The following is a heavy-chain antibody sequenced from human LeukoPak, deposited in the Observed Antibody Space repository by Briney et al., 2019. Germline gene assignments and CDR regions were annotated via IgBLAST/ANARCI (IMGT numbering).Heavy chain of an antibody. V-gene: IGHV4-34*01. Sequence: SETLSLTCAVYGGSFSGYYWSWIRQPPGKGLEWIGEINHSGSTNYNPSLKSRVTMSVDTSKNQFSLKLSSVTAADTAVYYCARDLANYDFWSGSSYYYYGMDVWGQGTTVTVSS. CDR3: ARDLANYDFWSGSSYYYYGMDV. CDR1: GGSFSGYY. J-gene: IGHJ6*02. D-gene: IGHD3-3*01. CDR2: INHSGST.